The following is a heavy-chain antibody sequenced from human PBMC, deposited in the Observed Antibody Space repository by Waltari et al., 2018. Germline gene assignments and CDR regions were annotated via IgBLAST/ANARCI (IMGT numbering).Heavy chain of an antibody. V-gene: IGHV4-59*08. Sequence: VQLQESGPGLVKPSETLSLRCNVSGDSIRSHFWSWIRQAPGKGLGWIGHMYFSGTTDCNPSLARRVTTSVDTSKNQFSLKVSSVTAADTAVYYGATHPPSQLGVVLNWFDPWGQGILVTVSS. CDR2: MYFSGTT. CDR3: ATHPPSQLGVVLNWFDP. CDR1: GDSIRSHF. D-gene: IGHD3-16*01. J-gene: IGHJ5*02.